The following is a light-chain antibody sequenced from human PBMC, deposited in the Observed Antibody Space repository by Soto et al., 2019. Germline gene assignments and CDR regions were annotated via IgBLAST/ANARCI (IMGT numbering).Light chain of an antibody. V-gene: IGLV1-40*01. Sequence: QSVVSPPPAVSGSPGQRVTISCTGRSSNLGAGYDAHWFQQVPGTAPKLLIYGSTNRPSGVPDRFSGSKSGTSASLAITGLQAEDEADYYCQSYDSSLGGNYVFGTGTKVTAL. J-gene: IGLJ1*01. CDR3: QSYDSSLGGNYV. CDR2: GST. CDR1: SSNLGAGYD.